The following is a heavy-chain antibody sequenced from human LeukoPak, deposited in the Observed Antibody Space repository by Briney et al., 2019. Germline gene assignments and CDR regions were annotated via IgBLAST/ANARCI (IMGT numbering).Heavy chain of an antibody. V-gene: IGHV4-39*01. Sequence: SETLSLTCIVSGVSISSSSNYWGWIRQPPGKGLEWIGSVYYSGSTYYNPSLKSRVTITVDTSKTQISLKLTSVTAADTAVYHCARQQIVVVPAARNINWFDPWGQGTLVTVSS. D-gene: IGHD2-2*01. CDR1: GVSISSSSNY. CDR3: ARQQIVVVPAARNINWFDP. CDR2: VYYSGST. J-gene: IGHJ5*02.